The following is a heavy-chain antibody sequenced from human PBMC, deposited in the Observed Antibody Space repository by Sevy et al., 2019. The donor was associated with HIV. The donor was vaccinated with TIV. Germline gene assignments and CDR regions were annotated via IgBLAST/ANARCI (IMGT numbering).Heavy chain of an antibody. J-gene: IGHJ4*02. CDR1: GFTFTIYA. CDR3: SANNFDY. V-gene: IGHV3-15*01. CDR2: IKSKTDGETK. Sequence: GGSLRLSCAASGFTFTIYAMTWVRQAPGRGLEWVGRIKSKTDGETKDYAAPVKGRFTISRDDSGNMLYLDMNSLRTEDTAVYYCSANNFDYWGQGTLVTVSS.